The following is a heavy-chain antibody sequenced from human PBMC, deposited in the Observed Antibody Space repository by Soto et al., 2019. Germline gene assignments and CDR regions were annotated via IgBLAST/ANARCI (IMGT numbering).Heavy chain of an antibody. CDR3: TREVTGTDYYSYYMDV. V-gene: IGHV3-21*01. CDR1: GFTFSAYN. D-gene: IGHD1-20*01. J-gene: IGHJ6*03. CDR2: ISNGSTYI. Sequence: EVQLVESGGGLVKPGGSLRLSCAASGFTFSAYNMNWVRQAPGKGLEWVSSISNGSTYISYAGSVKGRFTISRDDAKSSLYLQMNSLRAEDTAVYYCTREVTGTDYYSYYMDVWGKGTTVTVSS.